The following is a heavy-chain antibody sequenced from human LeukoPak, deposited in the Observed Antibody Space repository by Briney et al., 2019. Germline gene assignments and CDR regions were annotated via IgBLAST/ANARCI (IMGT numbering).Heavy chain of an antibody. D-gene: IGHD3-22*01. CDR3: ARAPRGYPDYYYYMDV. J-gene: IGHJ6*03. CDR2: IIPIFDTA. Sequence: SVKVSCKASGGTFSSYAISWVRQAPGQGLEWMGRIIPIFDTANYAQKFQGRVTITADKSTTTAYMELSSLGSEDTAVYYCARAPRGYPDYYYYMDVWGKGTTVTVSS. V-gene: IGHV1-69*06. CDR1: GGTFSSYA.